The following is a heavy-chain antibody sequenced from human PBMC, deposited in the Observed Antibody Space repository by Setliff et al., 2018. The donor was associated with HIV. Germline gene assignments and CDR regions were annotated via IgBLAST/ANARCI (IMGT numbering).Heavy chain of an antibody. D-gene: IGHD4-4*01. CDR1: GGPSTDHY. J-gene: IGHJ4*02. CDR2: IHHTGYI. V-gene: IGHV4-34*01. Sequence: SETLSLTCAVYGGPSTDHYWNWIRQSPGMGLEWIAEIHHTGYINYNPSLRSRVSVSRDMSSNQFSLRLSSVTAADAAVYYCAAFFVTPMTTQDFWGQGALVTV. CDR3: AAFFVTPMTTQDF.